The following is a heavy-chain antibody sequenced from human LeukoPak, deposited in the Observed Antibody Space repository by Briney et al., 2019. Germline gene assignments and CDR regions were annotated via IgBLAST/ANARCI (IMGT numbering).Heavy chain of an antibody. CDR1: GFTFSSYS. V-gene: IGHV3-23*01. Sequence: HPGGSLRLSCAASGFTFSSYSMSWVRQAPGKGLEWVSSISGSGGRIDYADSVKGRFTISRDNSKNTLSLQMNSLTAEDTAVYYCAKVTGDYLAYYYYGMDVWGQGTTATVSS. CDR3: AKVTGDYLAYYYYGMDV. CDR2: ISGSGGRI. D-gene: IGHD4-17*01. J-gene: IGHJ6*02.